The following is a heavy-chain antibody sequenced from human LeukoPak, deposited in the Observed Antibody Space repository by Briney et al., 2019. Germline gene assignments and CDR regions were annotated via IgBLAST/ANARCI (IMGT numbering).Heavy chain of an antibody. CDR2: IYYSGST. J-gene: IGHJ4*02. Sequence: SETLSLTCTVSGGSISSYYWSWIRQPPGKGLEWIGYIYYSGSTNYNPSLKSRVTISVDTSKNQFSLKLSFVTAADTAVYYCASMSGSYYFDYWGQGTLVTVSS. CDR3: ASMSGSYYFDY. D-gene: IGHD3-10*02. CDR1: GGSISSYY. V-gene: IGHV4-59*08.